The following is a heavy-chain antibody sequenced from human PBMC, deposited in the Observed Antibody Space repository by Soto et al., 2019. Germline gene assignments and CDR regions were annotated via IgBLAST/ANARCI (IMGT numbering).Heavy chain of an antibody. CDR3: ARDLSHSSSSYYYYYYGMDV. CDR2: TYYRSKWYN. V-gene: IGHV6-1*01. Sequence: SQTLSLTCAISGDSVSSNSAAWTWIRQSPSRGLEWLGRTYYRSKWYNDYAVSVKSRITINPDTSKNQFSLQLNSVTPEDTAVYYCARDLSHSSSSYYYYYYGMDVWGQGTTVTVSS. D-gene: IGHD6-6*01. J-gene: IGHJ6*02. CDR1: GDSVSSNSAA.